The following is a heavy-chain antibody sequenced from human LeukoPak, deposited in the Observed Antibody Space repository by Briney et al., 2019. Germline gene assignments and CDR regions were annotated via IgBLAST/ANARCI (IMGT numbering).Heavy chain of an antibody. J-gene: IGHJ4*02. V-gene: IGHV1-18*01. D-gene: IGHD3-9*01. CDR3: ARSSTGYYSV. CDR2: ISAYNGNT. CDR1: GYTFTSYD. Sequence: ASVKVSRKASGYTFTSYDINWVRQATGQGLEWMGWISAYNGNTKYAQKLQGRVTMTTDTSTSTAYMELRSLRSDDTAVYYCARSSTGYYSVWGQGTLVTVSS.